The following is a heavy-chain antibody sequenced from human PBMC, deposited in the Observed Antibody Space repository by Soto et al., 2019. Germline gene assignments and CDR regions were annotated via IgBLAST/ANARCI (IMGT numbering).Heavy chain of an antibody. Sequence: EVQLVESGGRLVQPGGSLRLSCVASGFTFSSHWMTWVRQAPGKGLEWVANINGDGSDKYYVGSVKGRFTISRDNAKNSMYLQLNSLGDEDTAVYYCARETFAYGGKSRFDYWGQGTLVTVSS. V-gene: IGHV3-7*01. D-gene: IGHD2-15*01. CDR1: GFTFSSHW. CDR3: ARETFAYGGKSRFDY. CDR2: INGDGSDK. J-gene: IGHJ4*02.